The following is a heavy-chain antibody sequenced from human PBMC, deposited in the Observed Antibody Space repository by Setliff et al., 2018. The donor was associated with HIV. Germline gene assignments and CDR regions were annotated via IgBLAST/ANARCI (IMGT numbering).Heavy chain of an antibody. V-gene: IGHV4-4*09. J-gene: IGHJ4*02. D-gene: IGHD4-17*01. CDR2: IYTSGST. CDR1: GDSISTYC. CDR3: ARSHDYGDDRRLDY. Sequence: PSETLSLTCTVSGDSISTYCWIWIRQPPGKGLEWIGNIYTSGSTNYNPSLKSRVTISVDTSKSQFSLKLSSVTAADTAVYYCARSHDYGDDRRLDYWGQGTLVTVSS.